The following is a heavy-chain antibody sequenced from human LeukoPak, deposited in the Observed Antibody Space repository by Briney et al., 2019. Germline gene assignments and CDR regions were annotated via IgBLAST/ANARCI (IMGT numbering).Heavy chain of an antibody. V-gene: IGHV3-30*18. CDR3: AKSTARGYSNDY. Sequence: GRSLRLSCAASGFTFSSYGMHWVRQAPGKGLEWVAVISYDGSNKYYADSVKGRFTISRDNSKNTLYLQMNSLRAEDTAVYYCAKSTARGYSNDYWGQGTLVTVSS. J-gene: IGHJ4*02. CDR2: ISYDGSNK. D-gene: IGHD3-22*01. CDR1: GFTFSSYG.